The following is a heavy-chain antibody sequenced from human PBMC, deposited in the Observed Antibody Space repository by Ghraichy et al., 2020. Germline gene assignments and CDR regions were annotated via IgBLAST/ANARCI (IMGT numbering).Heavy chain of an antibody. CDR3: ATSIDYRLQNDY. Sequence: SKTLSLTCTVSGGSVSSGAYYWNWIRQRPGKGLEWIGYIYGSGTTFYNPSLKSRVTISEDTSKNQFSLKMTSVTATDTAVYYCATSIDYRLQNDYWGQGTLVTVSS. J-gene: IGHJ4*02. CDR2: IYGSGTT. CDR1: GGSVSSGAYY. D-gene: IGHD4-11*01. V-gene: IGHV4-31*03.